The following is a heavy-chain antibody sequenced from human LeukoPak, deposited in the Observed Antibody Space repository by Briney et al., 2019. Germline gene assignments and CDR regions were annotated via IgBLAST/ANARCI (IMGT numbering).Heavy chain of an antibody. CDR1: GFTFTSYD. CDR2: ISTTGDYI. CDR3: VRDNPRQQGFAY. V-gene: IGHV3-21*04. D-gene: IGHD6-13*01. Sequence: GGSLRLSCAASGFTFTSYDMNWVRQAPGKGLEWVSSISTTGDYIYYADSVKGRFTISRDNAKNSLYLQMNSLRAEDTAVYYCVRDNPRQQGFAYWGQGTLVTVSS. J-gene: IGHJ4*02.